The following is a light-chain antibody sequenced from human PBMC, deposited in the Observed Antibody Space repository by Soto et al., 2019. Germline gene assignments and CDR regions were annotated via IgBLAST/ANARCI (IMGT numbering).Light chain of an antibody. J-gene: IGLJ1*01. CDR3: ASYSTITPFV. V-gene: IGLV2-14*01. CDR1: TSDVGAYNY. CDR2: EVT. Sequence: QSVLTQPASVSGSAGHSITISCTGTTSDVGAYNYVSWYQLHPGKAPKVIIHEVTNRPSGISNRFFGSKSGNTASLTISGLRAEDEADYICASYSTITPFVFGTGTKLTVL.